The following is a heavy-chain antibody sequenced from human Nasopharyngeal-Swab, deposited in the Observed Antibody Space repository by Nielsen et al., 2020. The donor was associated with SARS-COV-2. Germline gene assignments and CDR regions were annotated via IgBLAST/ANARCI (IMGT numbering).Heavy chain of an antibody. CDR3: AKAPAAYYDILIGYYYYGMDV. J-gene: IGHJ6*02. CDR1: GFTFSSYA. V-gene: IGHV3-23*01. CDR2: ISGSGGST. D-gene: IGHD3-9*01. Sequence: GGSLRLSCAASGFTFSSYAMSWVRQAPGMGLEWVSAISGSGGSTYYADSVKGRFTISRDNSKNTLYLQMNSLRAEDTAVYYCAKAPAAYYDILIGYYYYGMDVWGQGTTVTVSS.